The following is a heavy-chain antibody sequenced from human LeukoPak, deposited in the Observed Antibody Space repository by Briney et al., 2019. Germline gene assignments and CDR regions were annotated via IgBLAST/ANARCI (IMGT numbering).Heavy chain of an antibody. J-gene: IGHJ4*02. Sequence: GGSLRLSCAASGFTFSDYYMSWIRQAPGKGLEWVSYISSGGHTIFYADSVEGRFTISRDNAKNSLYLQMNSLRAEDTAVYYCASHLNYDFWSGFEYWGQGALVTVSS. CDR1: GFTFSDYY. CDR3: ASHLNYDFWSGFEY. D-gene: IGHD3-3*01. V-gene: IGHV3-11*04. CDR2: ISSGGHTI.